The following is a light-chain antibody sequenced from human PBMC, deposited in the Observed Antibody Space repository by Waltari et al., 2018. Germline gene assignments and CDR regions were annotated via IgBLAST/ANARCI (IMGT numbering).Light chain of an antibody. CDR2: RNN. V-gene: IGLV10-54*04. Sequence: QAGLTQPPSVSKGLRQTVTLTCTGNSNNVGNNGAAWLQQHQGHPPKLLSYRNNNRPSGISERFSASRSGNTASLTITGLQPEDEADYYCSAWDSSLSAWVLGGGTKLTVL. CDR1: SNNVGNNG. CDR3: SAWDSSLSAWV. J-gene: IGLJ3*02.